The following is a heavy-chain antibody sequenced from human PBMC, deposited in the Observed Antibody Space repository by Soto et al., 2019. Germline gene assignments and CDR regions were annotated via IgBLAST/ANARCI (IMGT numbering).Heavy chain of an antibody. CDR2: ISGSGGST. Sequence: GGSLRLSSAASGFTFSSYAMSWVRQAPGKGLEWVSAISGSGGSTYYADSVKGRFTISRDNSKNTLYLQMNSLRAEDTAVYYCAKDPAGSAYYDFWRGHYREYYYDYWGRGTQVTVSS. J-gene: IGHJ4*02. V-gene: IGHV3-23*01. D-gene: IGHD3-3*01. CDR3: AKDPAGSAYYDFWRGHYREYYYDY. CDR1: GFTFSSYA.